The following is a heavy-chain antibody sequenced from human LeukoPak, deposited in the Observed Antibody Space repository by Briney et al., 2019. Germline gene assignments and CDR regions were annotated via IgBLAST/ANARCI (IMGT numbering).Heavy chain of an antibody. J-gene: IGHJ6*02. D-gene: IGHD2-2*01. V-gene: IGHV3-33*01. CDR3: ARDPSYCSSTSCYVGSPLYYYYPMDV. CDR2: IWFDGGNK. CDR1: GFTFSTSG. Sequence: GRSLRLSCAASGFTFSTSGMHWVRQAPGKGLEWVAVIWFDGGNKHYADSVKGRFTISRDNSENTLYLQMNSLRAEDTAVYYCARDPSYCSSTSCYVGSPLYYYYPMDVWGQGTTVTVSS.